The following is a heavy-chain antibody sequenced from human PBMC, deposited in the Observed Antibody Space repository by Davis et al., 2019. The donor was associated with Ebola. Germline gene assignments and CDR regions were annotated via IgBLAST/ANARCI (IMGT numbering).Heavy chain of an antibody. V-gene: IGHV3-9*01. CDR1: GFTFDDYA. CDR3: ARSSYRYNWNDARRACSHWFDP. Sequence: PGGSLRLSCAASGFTFDDYAMHWVRQAPGKGLEWVSGISWNSGSIGYADSVKGRFTISRDNAKNSLYLQMNSLRAEDTAVYYCARSSYRYNWNDARRACSHWFDPWGQGTLVTVSS. CDR2: ISWNSGSI. D-gene: IGHD1-1*01. J-gene: IGHJ5*02.